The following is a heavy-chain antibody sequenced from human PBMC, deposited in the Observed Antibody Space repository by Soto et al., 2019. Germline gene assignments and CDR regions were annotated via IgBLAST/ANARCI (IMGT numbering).Heavy chain of an antibody. D-gene: IGHD6-13*01. CDR1: GLSLSNSGVG. Sequence: QITLKESGPTLVKPTQNVTLTCTFSGLSLSNSGVGVGWIRQPPGKALEWLALIYWDDDKRYSPSLKSRLTNTKDTSKNQVVLTITHMGPVDTATDYCAHRHVAAAGTGWFDPWGQGPLLTVSS. CDR2: IYWDDDK. J-gene: IGHJ5*02. V-gene: IGHV2-5*02. CDR3: AHRHVAAAGTGWFDP.